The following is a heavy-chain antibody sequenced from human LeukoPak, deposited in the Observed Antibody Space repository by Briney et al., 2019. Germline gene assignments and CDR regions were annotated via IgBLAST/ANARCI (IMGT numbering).Heavy chain of an antibody. D-gene: IGHD3-10*01. Sequence: GSLRLSCAASGFTFSSYGMHWVRQAPGKGLEWVALIWYDGSNKYYAESVKGRFTISRDNSKNTLYLQMNSLRAEDTAVYYCGRDPSTSTYYAFDIWGQGTMVTVSS. V-gene: IGHV3-33*01. CDR3: GRDPSTSTYYAFDI. CDR2: IWYDGSNK. CDR1: GFTFSSYG. J-gene: IGHJ3*02.